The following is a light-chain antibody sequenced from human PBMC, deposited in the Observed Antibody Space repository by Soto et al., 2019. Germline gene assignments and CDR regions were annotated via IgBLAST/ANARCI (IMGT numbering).Light chain of an antibody. Sequence: QSALTQPRSVSASPGQSVTISCTGTSSDVGRYDYVSWYQQHPGKAPKLIVYDVTERPSGVPDRFSGSKSGNTASLTISGLQAEDEADYSCCSFAGSYSYVFGTGTSHRP. CDR2: DVT. V-gene: IGLV2-11*01. CDR1: SSDVGRYDY. CDR3: CSFAGSYSYV. J-gene: IGLJ1*01.